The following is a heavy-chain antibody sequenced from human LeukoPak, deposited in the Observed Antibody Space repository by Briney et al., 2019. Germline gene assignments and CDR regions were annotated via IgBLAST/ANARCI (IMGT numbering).Heavy chain of an antibody. J-gene: IGHJ3*02. D-gene: IGHD5-18*01. CDR1: GGSFSGYY. CDR3: ASVDTAAFDI. V-gene: IGHV4-34*01. Sequence: SETLSLTCAVYGGSFSGYYWSWIRQPPRKGLEWIGEINHSGSTNYNPSLKSRVTISVDTSKNQFSLKLSSVTAADTAVYYCASVDTAAFDIWGQGTMVTVSS. CDR2: INHSGST.